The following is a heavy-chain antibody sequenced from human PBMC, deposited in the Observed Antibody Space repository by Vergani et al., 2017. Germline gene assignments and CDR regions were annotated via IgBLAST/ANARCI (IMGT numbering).Heavy chain of an antibody. CDR1: GYSFTSYW. CDR3: ARPGSSSWEYDAFDI. CDR2: IYPGDSDT. J-gene: IGHJ3*02. V-gene: IGHV5-51*03. D-gene: IGHD6-13*01. Sequence: EVQLVQSGAEVKKPGESLKISCKGSGYSFTSYWIGWVRQMPGKGLEWMWIIYPGDSDTRYSPSFQGQVPISADKSISTAYLQWSSLKASDTAMYYCARPGSSSWEYDAFDIWGQGTMVTVSS.